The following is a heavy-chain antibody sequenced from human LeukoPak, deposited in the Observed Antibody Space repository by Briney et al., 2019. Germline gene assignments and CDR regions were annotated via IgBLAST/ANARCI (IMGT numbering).Heavy chain of an antibody. CDR1: GFTFSSYA. CDR2: ISGSGGST. J-gene: IGHJ4*02. Sequence: GGSLRLSCAASGFTFSSYAMSWVRQAPGKGLEWVSAISGSGGSTYYADSVKGRFTTSRDNSKNTLYLQMNSLRAEDTAVYYCAKDRTLYSSGWLYFDYWGQGTLVTVSS. CDR3: AKDRTLYSSGWLYFDY. V-gene: IGHV3-23*01. D-gene: IGHD6-19*01.